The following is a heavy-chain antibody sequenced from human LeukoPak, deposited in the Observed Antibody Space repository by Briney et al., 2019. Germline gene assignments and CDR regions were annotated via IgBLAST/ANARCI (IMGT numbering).Heavy chain of an antibody. D-gene: IGHD4-17*01. V-gene: IGHV3-33*01. CDR2: IWYDGSNK. J-gene: IGHJ6*02. Sequence: PGGSLRLSCAASGFTFSSYGMHWVRQAPGKGLEWVAVIWYDGSNKYYADSVKGRFTISRDNSKNTLYLQMSSLRAEDTAVYYCARNLDDYGDYYYYGMDVWGQGTTVTVSS. CDR3: ARNLDDYGDYYYYGMDV. CDR1: GFTFSSYG.